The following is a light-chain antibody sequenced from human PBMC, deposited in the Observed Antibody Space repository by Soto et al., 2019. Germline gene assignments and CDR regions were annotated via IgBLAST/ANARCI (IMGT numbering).Light chain of an antibody. CDR2: EVT. CDR3: CSHAGSDVVV. V-gene: IGLV2-23*02. J-gene: IGLJ2*01. Sequence: QPVLTQPASVSGSPGQSIPISCTGTISDVGSFNLVSWYQHHPGKAPKLMIYEVTKRPSGVSNRFSGSKSGNTASLTISGLQAEDEADYYCCSHAGSDVVVFGGGTKLTVL. CDR1: ISDVGSFNL.